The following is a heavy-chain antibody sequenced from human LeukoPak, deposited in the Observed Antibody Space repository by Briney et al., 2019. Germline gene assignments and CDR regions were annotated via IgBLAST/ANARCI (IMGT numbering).Heavy chain of an antibody. Sequence: GGSLRLSCEASGFTFTTYSMTWVRQAPGKGLEWVSIISSGSSAIFSADALKGRFTISRDNAKNSLYLQMNSLRAEDTAVYYCARVAYYYYYYMDVWGKGTTVTVSS. J-gene: IGHJ6*03. CDR1: GFTFTTYS. CDR2: ISSGSSAI. V-gene: IGHV3-21*01. CDR3: ARVAYYYYYYMDV.